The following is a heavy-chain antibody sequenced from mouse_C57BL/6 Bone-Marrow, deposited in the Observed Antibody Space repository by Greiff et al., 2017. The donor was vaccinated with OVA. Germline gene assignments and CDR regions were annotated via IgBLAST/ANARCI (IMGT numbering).Heavy chain of an antibody. Sequence: QVQLQQPGAELVRPGSSVKLSCKASGYTFTSYWMDWVKQRPGQGLEWIGNIYPSDSETHYNHKFKDKATLTVDKSSSTAYMQLSSLTSEDSAVYYCARRGPYYYAMDYWGQGTSVTVSS. CDR2: IYPSDSET. V-gene: IGHV1-61*01. CDR1: GYTFTSYW. J-gene: IGHJ4*01. CDR3: ARRGPYYYAMDY.